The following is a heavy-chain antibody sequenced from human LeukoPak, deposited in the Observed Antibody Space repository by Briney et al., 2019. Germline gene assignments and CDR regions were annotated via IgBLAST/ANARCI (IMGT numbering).Heavy chain of an antibody. CDR3: ARVLGVPAAILGWFDP. D-gene: IGHD2-2*02. CDR1: GFTFSSYS. J-gene: IGHJ5*02. CDR2: ISSSSSYI. Sequence: GGSLRLSCAASGFTFSSYSMNWVRQAPGKLLGWVSSISSSSSYIYYADSVKGRFTISRDNAKNSLYLQMNSLRAEDTAVYYCARVLGVPAAILGWFDPWGQGTLVTVSS. V-gene: IGHV3-21*01.